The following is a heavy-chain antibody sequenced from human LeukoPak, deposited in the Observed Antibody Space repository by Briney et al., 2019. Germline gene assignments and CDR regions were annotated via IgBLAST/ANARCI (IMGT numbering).Heavy chain of an antibody. D-gene: IGHD3-9*01. CDR3: TTHRSFDWLYSFDY. CDR2: LSDSGGNT. V-gene: IGHV3-23*01. CDR1: GFTFSSYA. Sequence: GGSLTLSCAASGFTFSSYAMMWVRHAPGKGLEWGLSLSDSGGNTEYAYSGKGRFTMSRDNSKKTLYLQMYSLRAEDTAVYYCTTHRSFDWLYSFDYWGQGTLVTVSS. J-gene: IGHJ4*02.